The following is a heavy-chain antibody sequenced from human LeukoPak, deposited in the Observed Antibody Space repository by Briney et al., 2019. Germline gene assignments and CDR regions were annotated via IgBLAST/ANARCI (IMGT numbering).Heavy chain of an antibody. CDR1: GGSISSSSYY. Sequence: SETLSLTCTVSGGSISSSSYYWGWIRQPPGKGLGWIGSIYYSGSTYYNPSLKSRVTISVDTSKNQFSLKLSSVTAADTAVYYCARISYYYYYMDVWGKGTTVTVSS. CDR3: ARISYYYYYMDV. J-gene: IGHJ6*03. CDR2: IYYSGST. V-gene: IGHV4-39*01.